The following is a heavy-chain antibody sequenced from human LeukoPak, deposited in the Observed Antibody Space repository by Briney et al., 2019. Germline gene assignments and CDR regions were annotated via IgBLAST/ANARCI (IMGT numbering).Heavy chain of an antibody. CDR1: GDSINSYY. Sequence: SETLSLTCTVSGDSINSYYWSWIRQPPGKGLEWIGYIYYSGSTTYNPSLKSRVTISVDTSKNQFSLKLSSVTAADTAVYYCARRGHYGSGTYYYSWFDPWGQGTLVTVSS. J-gene: IGHJ5*02. D-gene: IGHD3-10*01. CDR2: IYYSGST. V-gene: IGHV4-59*08. CDR3: ARRGHYGSGTYYYSWFDP.